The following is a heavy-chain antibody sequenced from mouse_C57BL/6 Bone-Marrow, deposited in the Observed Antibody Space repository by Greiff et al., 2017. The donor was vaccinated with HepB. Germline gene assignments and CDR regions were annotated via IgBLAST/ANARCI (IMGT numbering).Heavy chain of an antibody. J-gene: IGHJ4*01. CDR3: ARLRAAMDY. CDR2: INYDGSST. Sequence: EVKVVESEGGLVQPGSSMKLSCTASGFTFSDYYMAWVRQVPEKGLEWVANINYDGSSTYYLDSLKSRFIISRDNAKNILYLQMSSLKSEDTATYYCARLRAAMDYWGQGTSVTVSS. CDR1: GFTFSDYY. V-gene: IGHV5-16*01. D-gene: IGHD1-1*01.